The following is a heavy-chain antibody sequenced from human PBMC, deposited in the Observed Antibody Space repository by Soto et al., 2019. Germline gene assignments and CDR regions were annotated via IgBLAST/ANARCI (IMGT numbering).Heavy chain of an antibody. D-gene: IGHD3-16*01. V-gene: IGHV6-1*01. CDR3: VRVGGNIRGGIDY. J-gene: IGHJ4*02. CDR1: GDSVFSNTAG. Sequence: SQTLSLTCAISGDSVFSNTAGWNWIRQSPSRGLEWLGRTYYRSKWYNDYAVSVKSRITINPDTSKNQFSLQLNSVTPEDTAVYYFVRVGGNIRGGIDYSGQGTLVSVSS. CDR2: TYYRSKWYN.